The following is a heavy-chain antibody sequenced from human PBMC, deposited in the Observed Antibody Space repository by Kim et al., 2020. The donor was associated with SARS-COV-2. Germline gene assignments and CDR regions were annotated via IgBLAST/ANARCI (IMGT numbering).Heavy chain of an antibody. CDR2: VYDSGNT. D-gene: IGHD3-10*01. CDR3: ARDESNFYGSYNWFDP. V-gene: IGHV4-59*01. J-gene: IGHJ5*02. CDR1: GGSISGFC. Sequence: SETLSLTCSVSGGSISGFCWSWVRQPPGKGLEWIGYVYDSGNTNYNPSLQGRVTISVDTGNNQFSLELMSVTAADTAIYYCARDESNFYGSYNWFDPWGQGTLVTVSS.